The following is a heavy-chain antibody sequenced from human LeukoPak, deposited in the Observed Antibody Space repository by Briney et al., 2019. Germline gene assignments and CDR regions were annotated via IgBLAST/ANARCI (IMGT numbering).Heavy chain of an antibody. J-gene: IGHJ4*02. CDR2: INPNSGGT. Sequence: ASVKVSYKASGYTFTSYGISWVRQAPGQGLEWMGWINPNSGGTNYAQKFQGWVTMTRDTSISTAYMELSRLRSDDTAVYYCAREVNPGYSSGWYYFDYWGQGTLVTVSS. CDR3: AREVNPGYSSGWYYFDY. D-gene: IGHD6-19*01. CDR1: GYTFTSYG. V-gene: IGHV1-2*04.